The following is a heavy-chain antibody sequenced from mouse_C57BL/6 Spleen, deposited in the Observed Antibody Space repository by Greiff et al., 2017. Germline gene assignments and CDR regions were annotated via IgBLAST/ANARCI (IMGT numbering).Heavy chain of an antibody. CDR3: ARDGSIYYYGSSWYFGV. CDR1: GYAFSSSW. J-gene: IGHJ1*03. CDR2: IYPGDGDT. Sequence: QVQLQQSGPELVKPGASVKISCKASGYAFSSSWMNWVKQRPGKGLEWIGRIYPGDGDTNYNGKFKGKATLTADKSSSTAYMQLTSLTSEDSAVYFCARDGSIYYYGSSWYFGVWGTGATVTVSS. D-gene: IGHD1-1*01. V-gene: IGHV1-82*01.